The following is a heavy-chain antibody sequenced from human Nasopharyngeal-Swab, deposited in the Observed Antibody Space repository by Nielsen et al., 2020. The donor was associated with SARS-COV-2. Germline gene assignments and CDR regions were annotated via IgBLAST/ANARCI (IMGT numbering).Heavy chain of an antibody. J-gene: IGHJ4*02. CDR3: ARDFPGEKKDDS. D-gene: IGHD7-27*01. CDR2: IYYSGST. Sequence: SETLSLTCTVSGGSISSSSYYWGWIRQPPGKGLEWIGSIYYSGSTYYNPSLKSRVTISVDTSKNQFSLKLSSVTAADTAVYYCARDFPGEKKDDSWGQGTLVTVSS. V-gene: IGHV4-39*02. CDR1: GGSISSSSYY.